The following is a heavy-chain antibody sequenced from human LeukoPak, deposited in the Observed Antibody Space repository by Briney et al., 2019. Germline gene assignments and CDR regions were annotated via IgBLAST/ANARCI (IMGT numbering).Heavy chain of an antibody. V-gene: IGHV1-18*01. CDR3: ARDLRRYGGNPNDAFDI. Sequence: ASVKVSCKASGYTFTSYGISWVRQAPGQGLEWMGWISAYNGNTNYAQKLQGRVTMNTDTSTSTAYMELRSLRSDDTAVYYCARDLRRYGGNPNDAFDIWGKGTMVTVSS. CDR2: ISAYNGNT. D-gene: IGHD4-23*01. J-gene: IGHJ3*02. CDR1: GYTFTSYG.